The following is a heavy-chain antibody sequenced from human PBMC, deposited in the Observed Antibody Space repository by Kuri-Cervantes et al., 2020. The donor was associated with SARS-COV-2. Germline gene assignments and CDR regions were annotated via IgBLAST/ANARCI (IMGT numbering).Heavy chain of an antibody. CDR1: GFTFSGSA. CDR2: IRSKANSYAT. Sequence: GGSLRLSCAASGFTFSGSAMPWVRQAPGKGLEWVGRIRSKANSYATAYAASVKGRFIISRDDPKNMAYLQMNGLKTEDTAVYYCTTLIDYWGQGALVTVSS. V-gene: IGHV3-73*01. CDR3: TTLIDY. J-gene: IGHJ4*02.